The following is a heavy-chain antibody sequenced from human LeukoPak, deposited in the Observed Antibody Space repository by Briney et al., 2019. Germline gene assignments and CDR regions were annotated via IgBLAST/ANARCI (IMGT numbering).Heavy chain of an antibody. V-gene: IGHV1-69*13. CDR3: AREAGYGDYVLSYFDY. CDR1: GGTFSSYA. CDR2: IIPIFGTA. Sequence: SVKVSCKASGGTFSSYAISWVRQAPGQGLEWMGGIIPIFGTANYAQKFQGRVTITADGSTSTAYMELSSLRSEDTAVYYCAREAGYGDYVLSYFDYWGQGTLVTVSS. J-gene: IGHJ4*02. D-gene: IGHD4-17*01.